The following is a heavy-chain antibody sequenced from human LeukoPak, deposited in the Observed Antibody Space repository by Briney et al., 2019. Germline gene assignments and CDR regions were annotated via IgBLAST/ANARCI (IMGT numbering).Heavy chain of an antibody. D-gene: IGHD6-6*01. J-gene: IGHJ4*02. CDR3: AKDRGRYSSSSGGDY. Sequence: GRSLRLSCAASGFNFDDYAMYWVRQVPGKGLEWVSGISWNSGSIDYADSVKGRFTISRDNAKNSLYLRMTSLTLEDTALYYCAKDRGRYSSSSGGDYWGQRTLVTVSS. CDR2: ISWNSGSI. CDR1: GFNFDDYA. V-gene: IGHV3-9*01.